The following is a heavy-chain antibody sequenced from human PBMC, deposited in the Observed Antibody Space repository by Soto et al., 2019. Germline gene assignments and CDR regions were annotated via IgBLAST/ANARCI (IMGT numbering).Heavy chain of an antibody. CDR1: GDSIHDNH. V-gene: IGHV4-59*01. Sequence: VQLQESGPGLVKPSETLSLTCTVSGDSIHDNHWSWIRQPPGKGLEWIGYIYYTGTTNYNPSLTRRVTFSVDTSKNQFSLKLISVTAADTAVYYCARGGYYGVIDYWGPGTLVTVSS. D-gene: IGHD3-10*01. CDR3: ARGGYYGVIDY. J-gene: IGHJ4*02. CDR2: IYYTGTT.